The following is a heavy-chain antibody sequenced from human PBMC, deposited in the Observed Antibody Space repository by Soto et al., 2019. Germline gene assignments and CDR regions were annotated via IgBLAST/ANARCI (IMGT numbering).Heavy chain of an antibody. Sequence: QVQLVQSGAEVKKPGASVKVSCKASGYTFTSYYMHWVRQAPGQGLEWMGIINPSGGSTSYAQKFQGRVNMTRDTSTSTVYMELSSLRSEDTAVYYCAIEVLRYFDWGYGGQGTLVTVSS. CDR2: INPSGGST. CDR3: AIEVLRYFDWGY. J-gene: IGHJ4*02. CDR1: GYTFTSYY. D-gene: IGHD3-9*01. V-gene: IGHV1-46*03.